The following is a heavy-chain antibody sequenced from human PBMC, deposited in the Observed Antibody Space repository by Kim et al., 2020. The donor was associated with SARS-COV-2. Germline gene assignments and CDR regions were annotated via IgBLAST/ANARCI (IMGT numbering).Heavy chain of an antibody. D-gene: IGHD2-2*01. CDR3: AKDIVVVPADIDAFDI. Sequence: GGSLRLSCAASGFTFSSYAMSWVRQAPGKGLEWVSAISGSGGSTYYADSVKGRFTISRDNSKNTLYLQMNSLRAEDTAVYYCAKDIVVVPADIDAFDIWGQGTMVTVSS. V-gene: IGHV3-23*01. CDR1: GFTFSSYA. CDR2: ISGSGGST. J-gene: IGHJ3*02.